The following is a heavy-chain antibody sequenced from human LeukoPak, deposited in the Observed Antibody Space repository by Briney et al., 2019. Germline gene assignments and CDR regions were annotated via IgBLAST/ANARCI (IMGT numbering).Heavy chain of an antibody. CDR2: IYHSGST. Sequence: SETLSLTCAVSGYSISSGYYRGWIRQPPGKGLEWIGSIYHSGSTYYNPSLKSRVTISVDTSKNQFSLKLSSVTAADTAVYYCARGVRGVKTYFDYWGQGTLVTVSS. CDR3: ARGVRGVKTYFDY. J-gene: IGHJ4*02. D-gene: IGHD3-10*01. V-gene: IGHV4-38-2*01. CDR1: GYSISSGYY.